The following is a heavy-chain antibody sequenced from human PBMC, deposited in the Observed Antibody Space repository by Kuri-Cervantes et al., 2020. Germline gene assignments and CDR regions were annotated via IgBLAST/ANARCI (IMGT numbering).Heavy chain of an antibody. CDR2: IYYSGST. Sequence: SETLSLTCTVSGDSIGSSSYYWGWIRQPPGKGLEWIGSIYYSGSTYYNPSLKSRVTISVDTSKNEFSLKLNSVTSADTAVYYCARDWRGSGDQYPFDLWGRGTLVTVSS. CDR1: GDSIGSSSYY. CDR3: ARDWRGSGDQYPFDL. V-gene: IGHV4-39*07. J-gene: IGHJ2*01. D-gene: IGHD6-19*01.